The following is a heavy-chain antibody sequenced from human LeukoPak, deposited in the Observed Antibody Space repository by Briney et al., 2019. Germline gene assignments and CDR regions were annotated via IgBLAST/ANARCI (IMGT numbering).Heavy chain of an antibody. V-gene: IGHV3-30*03. Sequence: GSLRLSCAASGFTFSNYAMHWVRQAPGKGLEWVAIISYDGSSKYYADSVKGRFTISRDNSKNSLYLQMNSLRAEDTALYYCAIGASFGEGFDYWGQGTLVTVSS. CDR1: GFTFSNYA. D-gene: IGHD3-10*01. CDR2: ISYDGSSK. CDR3: AIGASFGEGFDY. J-gene: IGHJ4*02.